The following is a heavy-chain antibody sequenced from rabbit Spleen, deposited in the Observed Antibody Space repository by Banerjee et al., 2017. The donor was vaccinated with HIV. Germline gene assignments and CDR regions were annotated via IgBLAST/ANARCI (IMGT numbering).Heavy chain of an antibody. J-gene: IGHJ4*01. D-gene: IGHD2-1*01. Sequence: QEQLEESGGGLVKPEGSLTLTCKASGFPFSNKAVMCWVRQAPGKGLEWIGFIYTGNAKNYYASWAKGRFTISKTSSTTVTLQVTSLTAADTATYFCVRDQAGDADYGPYYLNLWGPGTLVTVS. CDR1: GFPFSNKAV. CDR2: IYTGNAKN. V-gene: IGHV1S45*01. CDR3: VRDQAGDADYGPYYLNL.